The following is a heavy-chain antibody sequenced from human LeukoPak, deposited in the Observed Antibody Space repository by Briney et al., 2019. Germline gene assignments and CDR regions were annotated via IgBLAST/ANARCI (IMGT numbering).Heavy chain of an antibody. D-gene: IGHD5-12*01. CDR2: IYPSDSDT. J-gene: IGHJ6*02. CDR3: ARRGGYSAYEYYGMDV. V-gene: IGHV5-51*01. CDR1: GYSFTSYW. Sequence: GESLKISCKASGYSFTSYWIAWVRQMPGKGLEWMGIIYPSDSDTRYSPSFQGQVTISVDKSISTAYLQWSSLKASDTAMYYCARRGGYSAYEYYGMDVWGQGTTVTVSS.